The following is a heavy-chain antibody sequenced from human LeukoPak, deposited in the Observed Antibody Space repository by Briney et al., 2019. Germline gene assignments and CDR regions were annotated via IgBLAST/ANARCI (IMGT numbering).Heavy chain of an antibody. Sequence: PSETLSLTCTVSGGSISSYYWSWIRQPPGKGLEWIGYIYYSGSTNYNPSLKSRVTISVDTSKNQFSLKLSSVTAADTAVYYCARISIAAAASHYFDYWGQGTLVTVSS. V-gene: IGHV4-59*01. CDR1: GGSISSYY. CDR3: ARISIAAAASHYFDY. J-gene: IGHJ4*02. CDR2: IYYSGST. D-gene: IGHD6-13*01.